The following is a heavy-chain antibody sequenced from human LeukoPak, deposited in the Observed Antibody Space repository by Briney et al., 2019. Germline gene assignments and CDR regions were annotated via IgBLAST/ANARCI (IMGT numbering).Heavy chain of an antibody. CDR2: IYYTGST. V-gene: IGHV4-59*01. CDR1: GGSISSYY. J-gene: IGHJ5*02. D-gene: IGHD1-26*01. Sequence: SETLSLTCTVSGGSISSYYWSWIRQPPGKGLEWIGYIYYTGSTSYNPSLKSRVTMSLDASKNQFSLELNSVTPADTAVYYCARGGNYWPQWWFDPWGRGTLVSVSS. CDR3: ARGGNYWPQWWFDP.